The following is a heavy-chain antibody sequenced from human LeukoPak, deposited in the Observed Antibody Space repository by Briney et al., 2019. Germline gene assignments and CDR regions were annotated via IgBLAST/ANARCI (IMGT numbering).Heavy chain of an antibody. D-gene: IGHD6-13*01. J-gene: IGHJ4*02. CDR3: SRVGPGGAGAFDY. CDR1: GFTFRNDW. Sequence: GGSLRLSCAASGFTFRNDWMSWVRQAPGKGLEWVANVKQDGSEKDHVDCVKGRFTISRDNAKNLLYLQMNSLRTEDTAVYYCSRVGPGGAGAFDYWGQGTLVTVSS. CDR2: VKQDGSEK. V-gene: IGHV3-7*01.